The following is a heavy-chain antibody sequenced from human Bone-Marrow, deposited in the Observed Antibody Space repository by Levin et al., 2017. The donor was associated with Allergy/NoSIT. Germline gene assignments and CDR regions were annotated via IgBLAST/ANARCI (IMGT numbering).Heavy chain of an antibody. D-gene: IGHD6-6*01. CDR1: GFTFSNAW. CDR2: IKSKSDGGTT. V-gene: IGHV3-15*07. CDR3: TTDWAGQLVHPC. Sequence: MAGGFLRLSCAASGFTFSNAWMNWVRQAPGKGLEWVGRIKSKSDGGTTDYAAPVKGRFTISRDDSKNTLFLQMNSLKTEDTAVYYCTTDWAGQLVHPCWGQGTLVTVSS. J-gene: IGHJ4*02.